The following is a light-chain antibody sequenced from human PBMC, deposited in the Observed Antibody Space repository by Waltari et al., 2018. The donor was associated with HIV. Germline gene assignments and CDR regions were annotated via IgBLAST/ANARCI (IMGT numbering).Light chain of an antibody. CDR2: DAS. V-gene: IGKV3-11*01. CDR3: QQRGNWPELT. Sequence: ELLLTQSPAILSLSPGERATLSCSARQNVRSHLAWYHQKPGQPPRLLIYDASRRATGIPARFSGSGYGTDVTLTISSLEPDDFAVYYCQQRGNWPELTFGGGTTVEIK. J-gene: IGKJ4*01. CDR1: QNVRSH.